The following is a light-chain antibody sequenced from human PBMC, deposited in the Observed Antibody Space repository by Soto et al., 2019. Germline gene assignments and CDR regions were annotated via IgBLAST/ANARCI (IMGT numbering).Light chain of an antibody. Sequence: EVVMTQTPGTLSLSPGERATLSCRASQSVTSSHLAWYQQKPGQAPRLLIYGASTRATGIPDRFSGSGSDTDFSLTIRRLDPEDFAMYYCQQYGSSPITFGQGTRLEIK. V-gene: IGKV3-20*01. J-gene: IGKJ5*01. CDR3: QQYGSSPIT. CDR1: QSVTSSH. CDR2: GAS.